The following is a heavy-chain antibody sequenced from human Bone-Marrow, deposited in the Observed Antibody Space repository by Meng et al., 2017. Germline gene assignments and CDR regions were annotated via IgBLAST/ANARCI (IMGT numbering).Heavy chain of an antibody. CDR3: ARLRWSSYGMDV. D-gene: IGHD2-8*01. CDR2: ISAYNGKT. J-gene: IGHJ6*02. CDR1: GNTFTSNG. Sequence: ASVKVSCKASGNTFTSNGITWVRQAPGQGLEWMGWISAYNGKTNYAQKVQGRVTMTTDTSTSTAYMELRSLRSDDTAVYYCARLRWSSYGMDVWGQGTTVTFSS. V-gene: IGHV1-18*01.